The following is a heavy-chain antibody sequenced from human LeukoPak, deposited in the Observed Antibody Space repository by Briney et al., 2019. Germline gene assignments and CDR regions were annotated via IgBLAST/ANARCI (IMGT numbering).Heavy chain of an antibody. D-gene: IGHD2-8*01. CDR3: ARVDIVLYSHPLDY. CDR2: INHSGST. Sequence: PSEPLSLTCAVYGGSFSGYYWSWIRQPPGKGLEWIGEINHSGSTNYNPSLKSRVTISVDTSKNQFSLKLSSVTAADTAVYYCARVDIVLYSHPLDYWGQGTLVTVSS. J-gene: IGHJ4*02. CDR1: GGSFSGYY. V-gene: IGHV4-34*01.